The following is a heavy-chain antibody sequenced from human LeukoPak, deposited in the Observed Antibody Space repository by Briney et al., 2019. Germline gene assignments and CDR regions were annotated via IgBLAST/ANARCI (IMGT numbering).Heavy chain of an antibody. J-gene: IGHJ6*03. Sequence: PGGSLRLSCAASGFTFSSYSMNWVRQAPGKGLEWVSSISSSSSYIYYADSLKGRFTVSRDNAKNSLYLQMNSLRAEDTAVYYCARESRGYDILTGKYHRGYYSYYMDVWGKGTTVTVSS. D-gene: IGHD3-9*01. V-gene: IGHV3-21*01. CDR1: GFTFSSYS. CDR3: ARESRGYDILTGKYHRGYYSYYMDV. CDR2: ISSSSSYI.